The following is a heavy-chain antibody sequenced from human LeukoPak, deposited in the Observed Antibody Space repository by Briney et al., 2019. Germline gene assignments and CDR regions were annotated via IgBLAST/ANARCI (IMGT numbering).Heavy chain of an antibody. CDR1: GGSISSSSYY. V-gene: IGHV4-39*07. J-gene: IGHJ4*02. D-gene: IGHD2-15*01. CDR3: ARVKAVLVDY. CDR2: IYYSGST. Sequence: PSETLSLTCTVSGGSISSSSYYWGWIRQPPGKGLEWIGSIYYSGSTYYNPSLKSRVTISVDTSKNQFSLKLSSVTAADTAVYYCARVKAVLVDYWGQGTLVTVSS.